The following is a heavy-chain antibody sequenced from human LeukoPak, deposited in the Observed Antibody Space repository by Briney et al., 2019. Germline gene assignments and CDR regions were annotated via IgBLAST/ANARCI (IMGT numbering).Heavy chain of an antibody. V-gene: IGHV4-34*01. D-gene: IGHD2-21*02. CDR1: GGSISSYY. Sequence: KSSETLSLTCTVSGGSISSYYWSWIRQPPGKGLEWIGEINHSGSTNYNPSLKSRVTISVDTSKNQFSLKLSSVTAADTAVYYCARGPTLMVVTAKDPNFDYWGQGTLVTVSS. J-gene: IGHJ4*02. CDR2: INHSGST. CDR3: ARGPTLMVVTAKDPNFDY.